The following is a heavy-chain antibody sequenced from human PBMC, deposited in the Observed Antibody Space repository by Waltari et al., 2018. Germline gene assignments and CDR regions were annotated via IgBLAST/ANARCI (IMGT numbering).Heavy chain of an antibody. CDR3: ARRGSSSWTFDY. V-gene: IGHV4-38-2*01. CDR2: INHSGTT. D-gene: IGHD6-13*01. CDR1: GYSISSGYY. J-gene: IGHJ4*02. Sequence: QVQLQESGPGLVKPSETLSLTCGVSGYSISSGYYWGWVRQPPGKELEWMARINHSGTTYYNPALTSRVTISVDTSKNQFSLKLTSLTAADTAVYYCARRGSSSWTFDYWGQGTLVTVSS.